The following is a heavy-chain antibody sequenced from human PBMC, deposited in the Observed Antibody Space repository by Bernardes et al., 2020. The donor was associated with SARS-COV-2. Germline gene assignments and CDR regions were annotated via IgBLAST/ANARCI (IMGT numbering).Heavy chain of an antibody. CDR1: GFTFSSYG. CDR2: ISYDGGEK. Sequence: GGSLRLCCAASGFTFSSYGMHWVRQAPGKGLEWVAVISYDGGEKLYADSVKGRFTISRDNSKNTLYLQMNSLRAEDTAVYYCATTPQYEYTRVFDFWGQGTLVTVSS. J-gene: IGHJ4*02. D-gene: IGHD2-15*01. V-gene: IGHV3-30*03. CDR3: ATTPQYEYTRVFDF.